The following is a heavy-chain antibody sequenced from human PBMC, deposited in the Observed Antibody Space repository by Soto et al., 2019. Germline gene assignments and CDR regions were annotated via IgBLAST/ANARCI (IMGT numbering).Heavy chain of an antibody. CDR2: INSDGSST. J-gene: IGHJ4*02. CDR1: GFTFSSYW. V-gene: IGHV3-74*01. Sequence: GGSLRLSCAASGFTFSSYWMHWVRQAPGKGLVWVSRINSDGSSTSYADSVKGRFTISRDNAKNTLYLQMNSLRAEDTAVYYCARENYYDSSGYRAPFDYWGQGTLVTVSS. CDR3: ARENYYDSSGYRAPFDY. D-gene: IGHD3-22*01.